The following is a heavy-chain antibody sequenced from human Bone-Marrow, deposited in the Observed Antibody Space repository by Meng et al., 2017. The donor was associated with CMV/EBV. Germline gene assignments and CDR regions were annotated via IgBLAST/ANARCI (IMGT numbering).Heavy chain of an antibody. D-gene: IGHD2-2*02. J-gene: IGHJ6*02. CDR2: ISSSSSYI. CDR3: ARDLNDVVVPAAILGRYYYYGMDV. CDR1: GFTFTNYA. V-gene: IGHV3-21*01. Sequence: GESLKISCAASGFTFTNYAMSWVRQAPGKGLEWVSSISSSSSYIYYADSVKGRFTISRDNAKNSLYLQMNSLRAEDTAVYYCARDLNDVVVPAAILGRYYYYGMDVWGQGTTVTVSS.